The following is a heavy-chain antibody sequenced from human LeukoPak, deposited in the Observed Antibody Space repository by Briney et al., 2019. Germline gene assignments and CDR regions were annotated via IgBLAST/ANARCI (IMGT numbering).Heavy chain of an antibody. V-gene: IGHV3-15*01. J-gene: IGHJ5*02. CDR2: IKSKTDGGTT. D-gene: IGHD2-2*01. CDR1: GFTFSNAW. Sequence: GSPRLSCAAPGFTFSNAWMSWVRQAPGKGLEWVGRIKSKTDGGTTDYAAPVKGRFTISRDDSKNTLYLQMNSLKTEDTAVYYCTARNRYCSSTSCVDPWGQGTLVTVSS. CDR3: TARNRYCSSTSCVDP.